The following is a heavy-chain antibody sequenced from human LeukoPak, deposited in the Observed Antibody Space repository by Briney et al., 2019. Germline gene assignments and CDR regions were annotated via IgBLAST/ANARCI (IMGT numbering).Heavy chain of an antibody. CDR3: ARALLPTTYHYGLDA. V-gene: IGHV4-31*03. CDR1: VGSASIGSYY. J-gene: IGHJ6*02. D-gene: IGHD2-15*01. CDR2: VYYSGRT. Sequence: TLSLTRTVSVGSASIGSYYCSCIRQHPGNCLEWIRYVYYSGRTYYNPSLKSRVFISVDASKNQFSLKLSSVTAADTAVYYCARALLPTTYHYGLDAWGQGTTVTVSS.